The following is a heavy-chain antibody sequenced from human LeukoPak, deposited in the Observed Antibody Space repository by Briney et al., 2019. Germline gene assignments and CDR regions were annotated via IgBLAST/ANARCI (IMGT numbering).Heavy chain of an antibody. CDR1: GYTFTSYY. Sequence: ASVKVSCKASGYTFTSYYMHWVRQAPGQGLEWMGIIDPSGGSTSYAQKFQGRVTMTRDTSTSTVYMELSSLRSEDTAVYYCARDWLVVVDGTGHYYGMDVWGQGTTVTVSS. J-gene: IGHJ6*02. D-gene: IGHD2-15*01. CDR2: IDPSGGST. V-gene: IGHV1-46*01. CDR3: ARDWLVVVDGTGHYYGMDV.